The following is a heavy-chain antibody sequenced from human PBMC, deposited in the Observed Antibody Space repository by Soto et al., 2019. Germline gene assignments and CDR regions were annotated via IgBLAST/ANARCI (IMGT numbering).Heavy chain of an antibody. CDR3: ARHTPLERITIFGVVRVDPFDY. D-gene: IGHD3-3*01. Sequence: GGSLRLSCAASGFTFSSYSMNWVRQAPGKGLEWVSYISSSSSTIYYADSVKGRFTISRDNAKNSLYLQMNSLRAEDTAVYYCARHTPLERITIFGVVRVDPFDYWGQGTLVTVSS. CDR1: GFTFSSYS. CDR2: ISSSSSTI. V-gene: IGHV3-48*01. J-gene: IGHJ4*02.